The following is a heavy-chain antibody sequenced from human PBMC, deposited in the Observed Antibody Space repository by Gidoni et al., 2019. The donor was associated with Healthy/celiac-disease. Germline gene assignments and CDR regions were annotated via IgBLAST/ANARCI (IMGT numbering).Heavy chain of an antibody. D-gene: IGHD2-8*01. V-gene: IGHV3-23*01. CDR1: GGTVSSYA. Sequence: EVQLLEAGGGLVQPGGARRLSCAACGGTVSSYAMSWVRQAPGKGLEWVSAISGSGARTYYSDSVKGRFTISRDNSKNTLYLQMTSLRAEDTAVYYCAKRACTNGVCYQFDYWGQGTLVTVSS. CDR2: ISGSGART. J-gene: IGHJ4*02. CDR3: AKRACTNGVCYQFDY.